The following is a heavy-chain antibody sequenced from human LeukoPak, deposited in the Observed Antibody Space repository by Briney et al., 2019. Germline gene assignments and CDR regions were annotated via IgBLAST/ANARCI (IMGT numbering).Heavy chain of an antibody. D-gene: IGHD5-18*01. CDR3: ARATGYSSGSVDY. V-gene: IGHV3-9*03. Sequence: GGSLRHSCVASGFTFDDYAMHWVRQGPGKGLEGVSGSSWNSGNVGYADAVQGRFTISRDNVKNSLYLQMNSLRAEAMAFYYCARATGYSSGSVDYWGQGTLVTVFS. CDR2: SSWNSGNV. CDR1: GFTFDDYA. J-gene: IGHJ4*02.